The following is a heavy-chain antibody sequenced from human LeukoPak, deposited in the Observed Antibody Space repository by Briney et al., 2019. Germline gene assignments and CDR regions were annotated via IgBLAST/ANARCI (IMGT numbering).Heavy chain of an antibody. Sequence: PGGSLRLSCAASGFTFSSYAMSWVRQAPGKGLEWVSAISGSGGSTYYADSVKGRFTISRDNSKNTLYLQMNSLRAEDTAVYYCAKSITMIVVVITGDAFDIWGQGTMVTVSS. CDR2: ISGSGGST. CDR3: AKSITMIVVVITGDAFDI. J-gene: IGHJ3*02. D-gene: IGHD3-22*01. V-gene: IGHV3-23*01. CDR1: GFTFSSYA.